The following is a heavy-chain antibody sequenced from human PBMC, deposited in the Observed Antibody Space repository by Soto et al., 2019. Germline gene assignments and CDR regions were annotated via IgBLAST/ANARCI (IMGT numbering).Heavy chain of an antibody. CDR2: ITSDTNTI. CDR3: ARSVEGHFDY. D-gene: IGHD6-19*01. V-gene: IGHV3-48*02. J-gene: IGHJ4*02. Sequence: EVQLVESGGGLVQPGGSLRLTCVASGFPFSIYSMNWVRQAPGKGLEWSSYITSDTNTIKYADSVKGRFTISRDNAKNLVYLQMNSLRDEDTAVYFCARSVEGHFDYWGQVTVVTVSS. CDR1: GFPFSIYS.